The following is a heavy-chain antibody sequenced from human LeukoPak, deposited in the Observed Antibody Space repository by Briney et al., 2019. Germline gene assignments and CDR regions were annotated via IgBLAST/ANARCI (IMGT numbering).Heavy chain of an antibody. J-gene: IGHJ4*02. CDR1: GYSFTANW. Sequence: GESLKISCRGSGYSFTANWIAWVRQMPGKGLEWMATIYPGDSATTYSPSFQGQVTISADKSITTAYLQWSSLKASDTAMYYCARPAAGLGGFDYWGQGTLVTVSS. D-gene: IGHD3-16*01. CDR3: ARPAAGLGGFDY. V-gene: IGHV5-51*01. CDR2: IYPGDSAT.